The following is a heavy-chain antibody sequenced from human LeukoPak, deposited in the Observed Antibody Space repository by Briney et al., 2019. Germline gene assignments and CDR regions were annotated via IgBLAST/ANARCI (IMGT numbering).Heavy chain of an antibody. V-gene: IGHV4-59*08. Sequence: SETLSLTCTVSGGSMNNYYWNWIRQPPGKGLEWIGYSYYSGSTNYNPSLKSRVNISVDTSKNQFSLNLTSVTAADTAVYYCARLGSVAMPFDYWGQGTLVAVSS. CDR1: GGSMNNYY. CDR3: ARLGSVAMPFDY. CDR2: SYYSGST. J-gene: IGHJ4*02. D-gene: IGHD2-2*01.